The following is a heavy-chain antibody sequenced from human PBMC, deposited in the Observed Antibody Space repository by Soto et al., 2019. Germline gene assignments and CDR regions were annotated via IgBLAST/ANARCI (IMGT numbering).Heavy chain of an antibody. CDR3: ARSNHDFWSGYPQGFFDY. V-gene: IGHV3-64*02. J-gene: IGHJ4*02. CDR1: GFTFSTYA. D-gene: IGHD3-3*01. Sequence: GGSLRLSCAASGFTFSTYAMHWVRQAPGKGLEYVSAISSNGGSTFYADSVQGRFTIPRDNSKNTLHLQVGSLRAEDMAVYYCARSNHDFWSGYPQGFFDYWGQGTLVTVSS. CDR2: ISSNGGST.